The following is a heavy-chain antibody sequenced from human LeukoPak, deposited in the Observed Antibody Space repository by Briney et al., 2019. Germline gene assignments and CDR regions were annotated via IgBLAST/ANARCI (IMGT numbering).Heavy chain of an antibody. Sequence: SETLSLTCTVSGGSISSSYWSWIRQPPGKGLEWIGYNSGSTNYNPSLKSRVTISVDTSKNQFSLKLSSVTAADTAVYYCARDDRYGMDVWGKGTTVTVSS. CDR3: ARDDRYGMDV. CDR1: GGSISSSY. V-gene: IGHV4-59*01. J-gene: IGHJ6*04. CDR2: NSGST.